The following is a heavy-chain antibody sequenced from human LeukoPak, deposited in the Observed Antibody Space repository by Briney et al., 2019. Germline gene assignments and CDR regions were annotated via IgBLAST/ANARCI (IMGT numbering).Heavy chain of an antibody. D-gene: IGHD3-10*01. J-gene: IGHJ4*02. V-gene: IGHV3-9*01. CDR1: GFTFDDYA. Sequence: GGSLRLSCAASGFTFDDYAMHWVRQAPGKGLEWVSGISWNSGSIGYADSVKGRFTISRDNAKNSLYLQMNSLRAEDTAVYYCAKARGLSWPNYWGQGTLVTVSS. CDR2: ISWNSGSI. CDR3: AKARGLSWPNY.